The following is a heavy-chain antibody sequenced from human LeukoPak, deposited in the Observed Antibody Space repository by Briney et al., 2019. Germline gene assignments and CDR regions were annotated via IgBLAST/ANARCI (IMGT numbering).Heavy chain of an antibody. V-gene: IGHV4-34*01. J-gene: IGHJ4*02. CDR2: INHSGST. Sequence: SETLSLTCAVYGGSFSGYYWSWIRQPPGKGLEWIGEINHSGSTNYNPPLKSRVTISVDTSKNQFSLKLSSVTAADTAVYYCARGGWDYYDSSGAPYYFDYWGQGTLVTVSS. CDR3: ARGGWDYYDSSGAPYYFDY. D-gene: IGHD3-22*01. CDR1: GGSFSGYY.